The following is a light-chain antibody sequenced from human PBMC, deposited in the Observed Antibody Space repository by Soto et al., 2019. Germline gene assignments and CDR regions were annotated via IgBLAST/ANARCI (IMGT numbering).Light chain of an antibody. V-gene: IGKV3-15*01. CDR2: GAS. Sequence: EIVMTQSPATLSVSPGERATLSCRASQSVGSDLAWYQQRPGQAPRLVIFGASTRATGIPARFRGSGSGTEFTLTISSLQSEDLAVYYCQQYNNWPPYTFGQGTKLEIK. CDR3: QQYNNWPPYT. CDR1: QSVGSD. J-gene: IGKJ2*01.